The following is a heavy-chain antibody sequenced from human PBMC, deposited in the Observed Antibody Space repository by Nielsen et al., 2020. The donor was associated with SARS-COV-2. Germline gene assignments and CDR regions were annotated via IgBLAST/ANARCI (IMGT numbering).Heavy chain of an antibody. J-gene: IGHJ4*02. CDR2: ISPSNANT. V-gene: IGHV1-18*04. D-gene: IGHD5-18*01. CDR3: ARHDVDLAMGLYFFDY. CDR1: GYTFTSND. Sequence: ASVKVSCKASGYTFTSNDITWVRQAPGQGLEWMGRISPSNANTKYAQKFQGRLTMTTDTSTSTAYMELRSLRSDDTAVYYCARHDVDLAMGLYFFDYWGQGTLVTVSS.